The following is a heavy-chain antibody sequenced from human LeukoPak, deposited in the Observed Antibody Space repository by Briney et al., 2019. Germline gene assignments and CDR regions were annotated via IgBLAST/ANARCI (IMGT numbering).Heavy chain of an antibody. J-gene: IGHJ4*02. V-gene: IGHV1-18*01. CDR3: ARGLLRGVIILHFDY. CDR1: GYTFTSYG. CDR2: ISAYNGNT. Sequence: GASVKVSCTASGYTFTSYGISWVRQAPGQGLEWMGWISAYNGNTNYAQKLQGRVTITADKSTSTAYMELSSLRSEDTAVYYCARGLLRGVIILHFDYWGQGTLVTVSS. D-gene: IGHD3-10*01.